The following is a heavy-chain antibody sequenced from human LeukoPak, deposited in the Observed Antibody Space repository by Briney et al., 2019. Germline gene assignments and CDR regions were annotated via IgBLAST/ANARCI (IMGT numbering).Heavy chain of an antibody. D-gene: IGHD3-3*01. CDR2: ISPSSSSI. Sequence: GSLRLSCTASEFTFSVYTMNWVRQAPGKGLEWVSSISPSSSSIYYADSVRGRFTVSRDNAKKSLSLQMNSLRVEDTAIYYCGRETYNDFWSGLNWFDPWGQGTLVTVSS. CDR1: EFTFSVYT. V-gene: IGHV3-21*01. J-gene: IGHJ5*02. CDR3: GRETYNDFWSGLNWFDP.